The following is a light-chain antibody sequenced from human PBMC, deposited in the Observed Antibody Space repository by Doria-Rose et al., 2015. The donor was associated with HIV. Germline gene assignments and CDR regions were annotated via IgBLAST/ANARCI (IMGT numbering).Light chain of an antibody. V-gene: IGKV3-20*01. CDR2: DGS. CDR1: QSFSSTY. CDR3: HQYGTSWT. J-gene: IGKJ1*01. Sequence: EIVMTQSPGTLSLSPGEGATLSCRASQSFSSTYLAWYQQKPGQAPSLLIYDGSTRATGIPDGFSASGSGTDFTLTINRLEPEDFALYYCHQYGTSWTFGQGTKVEI.